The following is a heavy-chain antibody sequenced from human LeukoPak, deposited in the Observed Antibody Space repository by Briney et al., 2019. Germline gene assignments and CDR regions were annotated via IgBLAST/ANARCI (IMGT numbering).Heavy chain of an antibody. V-gene: IGHV1-69*06. CDR3: ARGVGAPYYYYMDV. Sequence: GSSVKVSCKASGGTFSSYAISWVRQAPGQGLEWMGGIIPIFGTANYAQKFQGRVTITADKSTTTAYMELSSLRSEDTAVYYCARGVGAPYYYYMDVWGKGTTVTISS. CDR2: IIPIFGTA. D-gene: IGHD3-16*01. J-gene: IGHJ6*03. CDR1: GGTFSSYA.